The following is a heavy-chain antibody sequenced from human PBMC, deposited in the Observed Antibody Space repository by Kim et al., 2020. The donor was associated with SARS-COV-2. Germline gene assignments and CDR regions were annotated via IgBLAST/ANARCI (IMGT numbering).Heavy chain of an antibody. J-gene: IGHJ6*02. CDR1: GGSFSGYY. CDR3: ARGSPAAMAVWRYYYYGMDV. CDR2: INHSGST. V-gene: IGHV4-34*01. Sequence: SETLSLTCTVYGGSFSGYYWSWIRQPPGKGLEWIGEINHSGSTNYNPSLKSRVTISVDTSKNQFSLKLSSVTAADTAVYYCARGSPAAMAVWRYYYYGMDVWGQGTTVTVSS. D-gene: IGHD2-2*01.